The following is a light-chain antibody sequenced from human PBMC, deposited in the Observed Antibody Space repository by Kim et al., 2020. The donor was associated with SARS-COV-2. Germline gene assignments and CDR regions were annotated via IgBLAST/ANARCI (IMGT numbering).Light chain of an antibody. Sequence: ASGGDRATITCLASQVVSNYLASFQLKPGHPPKLLIFAASALQPGLPARFSGSVAGTAFTLTVASLQPDYVATYYCQKCDSAPGTFGQGTKVEIK. CDR2: AAS. J-gene: IGKJ1*01. CDR1: QVVSNY. V-gene: IGKV1-27*01. CDR3: QKCDSAPGT.